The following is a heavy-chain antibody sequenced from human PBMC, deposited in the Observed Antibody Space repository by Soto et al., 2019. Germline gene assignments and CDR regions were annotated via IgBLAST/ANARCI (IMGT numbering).Heavy chain of an antibody. J-gene: IGHJ6*03. V-gene: IGHV1-18*01. D-gene: IGHD4-17*01. CDR1: GYTITNYG. Sequence: GASGKGSCKASGYTITNYGFTWVRQAPGQGLERLGWISTYNGNTKYAQKVQGRLTMTTDTSTSTANMELTSRRSDDTALYYCARTTVTASYYYMDVWGKGSTVTVSS. CDR2: ISTYNGNT. CDR3: ARTTVTASYYYMDV.